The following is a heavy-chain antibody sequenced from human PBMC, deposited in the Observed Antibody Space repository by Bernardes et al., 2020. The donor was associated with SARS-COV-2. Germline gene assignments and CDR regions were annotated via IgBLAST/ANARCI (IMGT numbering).Heavy chain of an antibody. CDR1: GDSISIYS. D-gene: IGHD5-18*01. CDR3: ARHALRGTEGMAMVQNWFDP. Sequence: SETLSLTCTVSGDSISIYSWSWVRQPPGKGLEWIGYIYYTGSTNYNPSLKSRVTMSVDTSKNQLSLRLTSVTAADTAVYYCARHALRGTEGMAMVQNWFDPWGQGTLVTVSS. V-gene: IGHV4-59*08. J-gene: IGHJ5*02. CDR2: IYYTGST.